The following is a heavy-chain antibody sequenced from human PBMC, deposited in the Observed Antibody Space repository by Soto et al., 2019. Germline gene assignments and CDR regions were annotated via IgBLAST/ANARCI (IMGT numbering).Heavy chain of an antibody. V-gene: IGHV4-59*01. CDR2: IYYSGST. CDR1: GGSISSYY. J-gene: IGHJ6*02. CDR3: ASAPRLGYYGMDV. Sequence: SGTLSLTCTVSGGSISSYYWSWIRQPPGKGLEWIGYIYYSGSTNYNPSLKSRVTIPVDTSKNQFSLKLSSVTAADTAVYYCASAPRLGYYGMDVWGQGTTVTVSS.